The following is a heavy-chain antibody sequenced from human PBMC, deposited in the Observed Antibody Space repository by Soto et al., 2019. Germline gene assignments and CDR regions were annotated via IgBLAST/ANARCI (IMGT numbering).Heavy chain of an antibody. CDR3: ARLVYDSRLNYLYFDH. V-gene: IGHV4-4*02. J-gene: IGHJ4*02. D-gene: IGHD3-22*01. CDR1: GVSTSSGNW. CDR2: VYNDGSA. Sequence: SETLSLTCDVSGVSTSSGNWWSWVRQPPGKGLEWIAEVYNDGSANYHPSLESRATISVDRSKNQFSLRLSSVTAADTGKYYCARLVYDSRLNYLYFDHWGQGTLVTVSS.